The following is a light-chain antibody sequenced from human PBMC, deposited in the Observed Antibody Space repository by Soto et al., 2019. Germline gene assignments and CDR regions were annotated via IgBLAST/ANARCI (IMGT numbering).Light chain of an antibody. Sequence: EIVLTQSPGTLSLSPGERATLSCRASQSVSSSFVAWFQQKPGQAPRLLIYGTSSRATGIPDRFSGSVSGTDFTLTINGLEPEDFAMYFCQQYGTSPWTFGQGTKLDIK. J-gene: IGKJ1*01. CDR2: GTS. CDR3: QQYGTSPWT. V-gene: IGKV3-20*01. CDR1: QSVSSSF.